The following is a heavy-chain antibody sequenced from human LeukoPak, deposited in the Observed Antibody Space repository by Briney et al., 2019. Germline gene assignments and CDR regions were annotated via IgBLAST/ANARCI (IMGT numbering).Heavy chain of an antibody. CDR1: GFTFSSYS. J-gene: IGHJ4*02. V-gene: IGHV3-21*01. CDR2: ISSSSSYI. Sequence: TGGSLRLSFAASGFTFSSYSMNWVRQAPGKGLEWVSSISSSSSYIYYADSVKGRFTISRDNAKISLYLQMNSLRAEDTAVYYCARGDGGSAVPAAIYFDYWGQGTLVTVSS. CDR3: ARGDGGSAVPAAIYFDY. D-gene: IGHD2-2*01.